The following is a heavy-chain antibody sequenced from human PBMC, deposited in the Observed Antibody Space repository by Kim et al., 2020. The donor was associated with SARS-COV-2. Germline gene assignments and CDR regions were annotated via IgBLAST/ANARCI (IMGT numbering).Heavy chain of an antibody. V-gene: IGHV5-51*01. CDR1: GYSFTSYW. CDR2: IYPGDSDT. D-gene: IGHD6-13*01. J-gene: IGHJ4*02. CDR3: ARQGGPGSRYSSSWSTAVFSYY. Sequence: GESLKISCKGSGYSFTSYWIGWVRQMPGKGLEWMGIIYPGDSDTRYSPSFQGQVTISADKSISTAYLQWSSLKASDTAMYYCARQGGPGSRYSSSWSTAVFSYYWGQGTLVTVSS.